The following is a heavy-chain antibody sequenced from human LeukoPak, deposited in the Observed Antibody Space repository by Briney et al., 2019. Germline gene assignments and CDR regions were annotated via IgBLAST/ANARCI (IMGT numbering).Heavy chain of an antibody. V-gene: IGHV4-59*01. J-gene: IGHJ6*03. Sequence: KPSETLSLTCTVSGGSIISYYWSWIRQPPGKGLEWIGYIYYSGSTNYNPSLKSRVTISVDTSKNQFSLKLSSVTAADTAVYYCARIGVVVVAATSYYYYYHMDVWGKGTTVTVSS. CDR2: IYYSGST. D-gene: IGHD2-15*01. CDR3: ARIGVVVVAATSYYYYYHMDV. CDR1: GGSIISYY.